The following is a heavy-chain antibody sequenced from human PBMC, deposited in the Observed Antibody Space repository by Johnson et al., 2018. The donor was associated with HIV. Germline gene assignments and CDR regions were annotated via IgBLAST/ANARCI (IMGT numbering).Heavy chain of an antibody. D-gene: IGHD1-1*01. Sequence: VQLVESGGVVVQPGGSLRLSCAASGFTVSSNYMTWVRQAPGQGLAWVSVIFSGGTTYYADSVKGRFIISRDNSKNSLFLQMNSLRAEDTAVYYCARPSNWNDPLDAFDIWGQGTTVTVSS. CDR2: IFSGGTT. V-gene: IGHV3-66*04. CDR3: ARPSNWNDPLDAFDI. CDR1: GFTVSSNY. J-gene: IGHJ3*02.